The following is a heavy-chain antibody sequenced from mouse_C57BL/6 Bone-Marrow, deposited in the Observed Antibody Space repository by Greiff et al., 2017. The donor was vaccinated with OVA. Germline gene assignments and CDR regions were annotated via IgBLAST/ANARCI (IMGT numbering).Heavy chain of an antibody. CDR3: ASPDYDYDGYAMDD. D-gene: IGHD2-4*01. CDR1: GYTFTSYW. CDR2: INPSNGGT. J-gene: IGHJ4*01. V-gene: IGHV1-53*01. Sequence: QVQLQQPGTELVKPGASVKLSCKASGYTFTSYWMHWVKQRPGQGLAWIGNINPSNGGTNYNEKFKSKATLTADKSSSTAYMQLSSLTAEASAVYDCASPDYDYDGYAMDDWGQGTSVTVSS.